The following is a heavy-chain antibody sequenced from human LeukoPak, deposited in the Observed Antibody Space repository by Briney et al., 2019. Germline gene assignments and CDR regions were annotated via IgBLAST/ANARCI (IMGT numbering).Heavy chain of an antibody. J-gene: IGHJ5*02. D-gene: IGHD3-3*01. Sequence: PSETLSLTCTVSGGSISSSSYYWGWIRQPPGKGLEWIGSIYYSGSTYYNPSLKSRVAISVDTSKNQFSLKLSSVTAADTAVYYCARGYTIFGVGSPVAWGQGTLVTVSS. CDR2: IYYSGST. CDR3: ARGYTIFGVGSPVA. V-gene: IGHV4-39*01. CDR1: GGSISSSSYY.